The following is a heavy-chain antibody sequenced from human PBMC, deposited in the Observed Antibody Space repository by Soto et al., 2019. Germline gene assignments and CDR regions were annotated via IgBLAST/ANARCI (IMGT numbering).Heavy chain of an antibody. CDR1: GGSFSGYY. J-gene: IGHJ4*02. V-gene: IGHV4-34*01. CDR2: INHSGST. Sequence: SETLSLTCAVYGGSFSGYYWSWIRQPPGKGLEWIGEINHSGSTNYNPSLKSRVTISVDTSKNQFSLKLSSVTAADTAVYYCARIPRGYSSSWYHDYWGQGTLVTVSS. CDR3: ARIPRGYSSSWYHDY. D-gene: IGHD6-13*01.